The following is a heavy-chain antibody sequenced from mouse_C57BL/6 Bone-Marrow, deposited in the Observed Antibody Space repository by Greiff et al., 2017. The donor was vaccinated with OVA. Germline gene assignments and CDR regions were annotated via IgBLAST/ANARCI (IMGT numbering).Heavy chain of an antibody. CDR1: GYTFTSYG. Sequence: QVQLQQSGAELARPGASVKLSCKASGYTFTSYGISWVKQRTGQGLEWIGEIYPRSGNPYYNEKFKGKATLTADKSSSTAYMELRSLTSEDSAVYFCARERVGSRGDYFDYWGQGTTLTVSS. CDR2: IYPRSGNP. V-gene: IGHV1-81*01. CDR3: ARERVGSRGDYFDY. J-gene: IGHJ2*01. D-gene: IGHD1-1*01.